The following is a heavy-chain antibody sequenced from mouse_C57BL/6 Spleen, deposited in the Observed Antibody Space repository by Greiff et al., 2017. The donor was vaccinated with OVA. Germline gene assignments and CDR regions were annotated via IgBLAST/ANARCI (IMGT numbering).Heavy chain of an antibody. J-gene: IGHJ2*01. CDR2: IYPGDGDT. Sequence: VQLQQSGPELVKPGASVKISCKASGYAFSSSWMNWVKQRPGKGLEWIGRIYPGDGDTNYNGKFKGKATLTADKSSSTAYMQLSSLTSEDSAVYFCARWLFDYWGQGTTLTVSS. V-gene: IGHV1-82*01. CDR1: GYAFSSSW. CDR3: ARWLFDY.